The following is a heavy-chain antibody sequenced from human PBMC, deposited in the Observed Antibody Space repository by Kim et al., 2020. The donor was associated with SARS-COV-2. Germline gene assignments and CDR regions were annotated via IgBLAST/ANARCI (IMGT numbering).Heavy chain of an antibody. V-gene: IGHV3-21*01. CDR2: ISRSSSHI. Sequence: GGSLRLSCAVSGFTFSSYSMNWVRQAPGKGLEWVSSISRSSSHIYDADSVKGRFTISRDNAKNSLYLQMNSLRAEDTAVYYCARVRLGHYYGMDVWGQGTTVTVSS. D-gene: IGHD4-17*01. J-gene: IGHJ6*02. CDR1: GFTFSSYS. CDR3: ARVRLGHYYGMDV.